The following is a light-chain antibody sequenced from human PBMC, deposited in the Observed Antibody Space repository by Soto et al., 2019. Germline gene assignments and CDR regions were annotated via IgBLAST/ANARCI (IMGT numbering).Light chain of an antibody. J-gene: IGKJ2*01. V-gene: IGKV1-17*03. CDR3: LQHNSYPYT. CDR1: QDISRF. CDR2: DTS. Sequence: DVQMTQSPSPMSQSVEARVTTTCRASQDISRFVAWFRQKPGKAPERLIYDTSSLQPGVPSRFSGSGSGTEFTLAISGLQPEDFATYYCLQHNSYPYTFGQGTKLEIK.